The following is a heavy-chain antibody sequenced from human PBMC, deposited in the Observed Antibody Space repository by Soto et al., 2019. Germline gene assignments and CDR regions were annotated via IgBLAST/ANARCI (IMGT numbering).Heavy chain of an antibody. CDR1: GYTFTANY. J-gene: IGHJ4*02. CDR3: ARGSGSSWFDY. D-gene: IGHD6-25*01. CDR2: MATRTGDT. V-gene: IGHV1-2*02. Sequence: QVQLVQSGAEVKGPGASVKVSCRPSGYTFTANYIHWVRQAPGQGLEWMGWMATRTGDTRFAQKFQGRVTMTRDTSIGTAYMELTTVTLDDTAVYYCARGSGSSWFDYWGQGTQVAVSS.